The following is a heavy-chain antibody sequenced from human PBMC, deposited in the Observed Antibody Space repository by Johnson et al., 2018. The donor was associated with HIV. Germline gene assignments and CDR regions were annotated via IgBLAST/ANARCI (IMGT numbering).Heavy chain of an antibody. Sequence: QVQLVESGGGVVQPGRSLRLSCAASGFTFSSYGMHWVRQAPGKGLEWVAVIWYDGSNKYYADSVKGRFTISRDNSKNTLYMQMNSLRAGDSAVYYCARVGGSWMLDAFDIWGQGTVVTVSS. J-gene: IGHJ3*02. D-gene: IGHD3-10*01. CDR2: IWYDGSNK. CDR1: GFTFSSYG. CDR3: ARVGGSWMLDAFDI. V-gene: IGHV3-30*19.